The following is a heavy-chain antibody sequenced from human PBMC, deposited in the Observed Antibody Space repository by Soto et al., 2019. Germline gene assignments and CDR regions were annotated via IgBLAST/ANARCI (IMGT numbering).Heavy chain of an antibody. J-gene: IGHJ6*02. CDR3: AREGDCSSGSCALYSHDYFGMDV. CDR1: GYTFTRYG. CDR2: ISAYNGNT. D-gene: IGHD2-15*01. Sequence: QVQLVQSGGEVKKPGASVKVSCKASGYTFTRYGISWVRQAPGQGLEWMGWISAYNGNTNYAQKFQGRVTMTTDTSTRTAYMELRSQISGDTDVYYFAREGDCSSGSCALYSHDYFGMDVWGQGSTVTVSS. V-gene: IGHV1-18*01.